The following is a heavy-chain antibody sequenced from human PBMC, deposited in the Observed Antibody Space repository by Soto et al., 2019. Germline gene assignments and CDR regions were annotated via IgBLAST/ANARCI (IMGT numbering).Heavy chain of an antibody. CDR1: GGTFTSYA. D-gene: IGHD5-18*01. CDR3: ARDQGLFVHTGMVIDYYGMDV. V-gene: IGHV1-69*01. CDR2: IIPGFDTT. J-gene: IGHJ6*02. Sequence: QVHLVQSGAEVRKPGSSVKVSCTTSGGTFTSYAVSWVRQVPGQGLQWMGGIIPGFDTTFYAQKFQGRVTITADESTNSAYMELRCLRSEDTAVYYCARDQGLFVHTGMVIDYYGMDVWGPGTTVTVSS.